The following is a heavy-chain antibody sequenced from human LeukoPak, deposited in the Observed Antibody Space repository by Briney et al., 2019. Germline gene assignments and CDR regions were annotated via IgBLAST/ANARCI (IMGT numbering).Heavy chain of an antibody. CDR2: IYYTGTT. J-gene: IGHJ4*02. CDR1: GGSISSVSYY. V-gene: IGHV4-39*01. D-gene: IGHD3-22*01. CDR3: ARRHYYDSSVRG. Sequence: SETLSLTCTVSGGSISSVSYYWGWIRQPPGKGLEWIGNIYYTGTTYCNPSLKSRVTISADTSKNQCSLNLSSVTAADTAVYYCARRHYYDSSVRGWGQGTLVTVSS.